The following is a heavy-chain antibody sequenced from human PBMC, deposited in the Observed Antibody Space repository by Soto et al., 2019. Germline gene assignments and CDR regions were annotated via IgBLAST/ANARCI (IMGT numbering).Heavy chain of an antibody. CDR1: GFTFDDYG. CDR3: AKDQASGQGSFDS. J-gene: IGHJ4*02. V-gene: IGHV3-30*18. CDR2: ISYDGSNQ. Sequence: PGGSLRLSCAASGFTFDDYGMHWVRQAPDKGLEWVALISYDGSNQYYADSVKGRFTISRDNSKNTLFLQMNSLRADDTAVYYCAKDQASGQGSFDSWGQGTLVTVSS.